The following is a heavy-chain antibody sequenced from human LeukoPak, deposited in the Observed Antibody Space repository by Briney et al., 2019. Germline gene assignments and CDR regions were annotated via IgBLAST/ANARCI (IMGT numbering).Heavy chain of an antibody. J-gene: IGHJ4*02. D-gene: IGHD5-18*01. V-gene: IGHV3-21*01. CDR1: GFTFSSYS. CDR2: ISSSSSYI. CDR3: AREDTAMVLYYFDY. Sequence: GGSLRLSCAASGFTFSSYSMNWVRQAPGKGLECVSSISSSSSYIYYADSVKGRFTISRDNAKNSLYLQMNSLRAEDTAVYYCAREDTAMVLYYFDYWGQGTLVTVSS.